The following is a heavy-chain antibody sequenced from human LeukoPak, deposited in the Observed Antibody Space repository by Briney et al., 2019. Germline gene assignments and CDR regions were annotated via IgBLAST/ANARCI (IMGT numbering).Heavy chain of an antibody. CDR2: ISGSGGST. J-gene: IGHJ4*02. Sequence: GGSLRLSCAASGFTFSSYAMSWVRQAPGKGLEWASAISGSGGSTYYADSVKGRFTISRDNSKNTLYLQMNSLRAEDTAVYYCAKDSGYYDSTFDYWGQGTLVTVSS. V-gene: IGHV3-23*01. CDR3: AKDSGYYDSTFDY. CDR1: GFTFSSYA. D-gene: IGHD3-22*01.